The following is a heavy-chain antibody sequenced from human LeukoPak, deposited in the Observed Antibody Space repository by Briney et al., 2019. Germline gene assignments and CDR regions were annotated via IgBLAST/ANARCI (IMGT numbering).Heavy chain of an antibody. CDR1: GFTFSSYW. CDR3: TRINYG. CDR2: INSDGSTT. Sequence: GGSLRLSCAASGFTFSSYWMHWVRQAPGKGLMWVSRINSDGSTTSYADSVKGRFTISRDNAKNTLYLQMNSLRVKDTAVYYCTRINYGWGQGTLVTVSS. D-gene: IGHD3-16*01. J-gene: IGHJ4*02. V-gene: IGHV3-74*01.